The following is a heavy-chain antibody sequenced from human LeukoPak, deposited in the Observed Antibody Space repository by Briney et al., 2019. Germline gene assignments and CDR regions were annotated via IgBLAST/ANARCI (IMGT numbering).Heavy chain of an antibody. CDR2: ISSSSSYT. D-gene: IGHD4-17*01. CDR3: ARAPNDYGDYVGSAAFDH. J-gene: IGHJ4*02. CDR1: GFTFSDYY. V-gene: IGHV3-11*05. Sequence: GGSLRLSCAASGFTFSDYYMSWIRQAPGKGLEWVSYISSSSSYTNYADSVKGRFTISRDNAKNSLYLQMNSLRAEDTAVYYCARAPNDYGDYVGSAAFDHWGQGTLVTVSS.